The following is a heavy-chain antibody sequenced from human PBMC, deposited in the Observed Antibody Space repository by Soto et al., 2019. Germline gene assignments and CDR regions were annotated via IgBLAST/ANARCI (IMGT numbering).Heavy chain of an antibody. CDR1: GGSISSGGYY. D-gene: IGHD4-17*01. CDR2: IYYSGST. J-gene: IGHJ4*02. V-gene: IGHV4-31*03. CDR3: ARGRYGGARY. Sequence: QVQLQESGPGLVKPSQTLSLTCTVSGGSISSGGYYWSWIRQHPGKGLEWIGYIYYSGSTYYNPSLKSRLTISVDTSNHQFSLKLSSVTAADTAVYYCARGRYGGARYRGQGTLVTVSS.